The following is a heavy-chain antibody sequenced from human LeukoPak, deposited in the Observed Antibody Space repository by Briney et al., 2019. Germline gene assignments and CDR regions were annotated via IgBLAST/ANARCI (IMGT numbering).Heavy chain of an antibody. J-gene: IGHJ5*02. Sequence: GGSLRLSCAASGFTFSNAWMSWVRQAPGKGLEWVGHIKSKTDGGTTDYAAPVKGRFTISRDDSKNTLYLQMNSLKTEDTAVYYCTTATRPRSWGQGTLVTVSS. V-gene: IGHV3-15*01. CDR2: IKSKTDGGTT. CDR3: TTATRPRS. D-gene: IGHD1-14*01. CDR1: GFTFSNAW.